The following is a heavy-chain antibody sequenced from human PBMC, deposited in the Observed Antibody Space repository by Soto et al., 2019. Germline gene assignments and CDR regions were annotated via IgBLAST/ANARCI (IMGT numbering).Heavy chain of an antibody. D-gene: IGHD3-3*01. V-gene: IGHV1-2*02. CDR3: ARAVDVLRFLEWLLSPHYFDY. CDR2: INPNSGGT. CDR1: GYTFTGYY. Sequence: GASVKVSCKASGYTFTGYYMHWVRQAPGQGLEWMGWINPNSGGTNYARKLQGRVTMTTDTSTSTAYMELRSLRSDDTAVYYCARAVDVLRFLEWLLSPHYFDYWGQGTLVTVSS. J-gene: IGHJ4*02.